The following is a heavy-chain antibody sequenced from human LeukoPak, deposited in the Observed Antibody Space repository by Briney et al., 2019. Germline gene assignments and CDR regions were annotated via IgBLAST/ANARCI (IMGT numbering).Heavy chain of an antibody. CDR3: ARASTRSGTTYYFDY. CDR2: INEDESEK. J-gene: IGHJ4*02. Sequence: GGSLRLSCVASGFTFDYWMSWVRQAPGKGLEWVANINEDESEKYYVDSVKGRFTVSRDNARSSLFLQMNSLSAEDTAVYFCARASTRSGTTYYFDYWGQGTLVTVSS. D-gene: IGHD3-10*01. CDR1: GFTFDYW. V-gene: IGHV3-7*01.